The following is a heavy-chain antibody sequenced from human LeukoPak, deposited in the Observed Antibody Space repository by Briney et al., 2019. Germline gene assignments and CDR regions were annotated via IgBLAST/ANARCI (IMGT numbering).Heavy chain of an antibody. Sequence: GGSLTLPCAVSGFPLGIYQMKWVRHPPEEVREWVSYISSSGSPIFHAHCVNGRFTISRDNAKNSLYLQMNSLRAEETAVYYCARDQENYSVTYYYYMDVWGKGTTVTISS. V-gene: IGHV3-48*03. CDR1: GFPLGIYQ. CDR2: ISSSGSPI. CDR3: ARDQENYSVTYYYYMDV. D-gene: IGHD2-15*01. J-gene: IGHJ6*03.